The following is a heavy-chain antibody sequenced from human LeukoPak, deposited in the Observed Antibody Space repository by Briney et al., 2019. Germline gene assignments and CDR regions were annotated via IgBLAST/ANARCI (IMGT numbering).Heavy chain of an antibody. CDR1: GYTFTRYY. D-gene: IGHD2-8*01. CDR3: VRDSRVSADY. Sequence: ASVKVSCKASGYTFTRYYLHRVRQAPGQGREWVGRIATKNDGAAYAQKFQGRVTMTTDTSIRTPYTGLSRVSSADTVVYICVRDSRVSADYWGQGTLVTVSS. J-gene: IGHJ4*02. CDR2: IATKNDGA. V-gene: IGHV1-2*05.